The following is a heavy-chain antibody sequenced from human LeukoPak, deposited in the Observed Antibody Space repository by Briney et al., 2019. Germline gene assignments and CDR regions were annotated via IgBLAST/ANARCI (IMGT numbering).Heavy chain of an antibody. CDR3: AREPGYSSSWYGAFDI. D-gene: IGHD6-13*01. CDR2: ISYDGSNK. V-gene: IGHV3-30*19. J-gene: IGHJ3*02. CDR1: GFTFSSYG. Sequence: GGSLRLSCAASGFTFSSYGMHWVRQAPGKGLEWVAVISYDGSNKYYADSVKGRFTISRDNSKNTLYLQMNSLRAEDTAVYYCAREPGYSSSWYGAFDIWGQGTMVTVSS.